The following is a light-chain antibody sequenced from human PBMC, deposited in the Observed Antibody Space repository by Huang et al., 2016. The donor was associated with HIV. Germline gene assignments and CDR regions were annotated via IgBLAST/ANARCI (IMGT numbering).Light chain of an antibody. CDR2: GAS. J-gene: IGKJ5*01. CDR3: QQHIDWPIT. Sequence: EQVMTQSPGTLSVSVGEGVTIACRASQSVSTHLAWYHRKPGQDPMLLRYGASTRATGIPVKFSGSGAGTDFTLTISSLQSEDFAVYYCQQHIDWPITFGKGTRLEIK. V-gene: IGKV3-15*01. CDR1: QSVSTH.